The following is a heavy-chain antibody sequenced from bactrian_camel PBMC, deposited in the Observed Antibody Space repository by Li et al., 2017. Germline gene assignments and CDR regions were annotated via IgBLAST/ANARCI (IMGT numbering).Heavy chain of an antibody. Sequence: VQLVESGGGSVQAGGSLRLSCAASGSAASSLYMAWFRQAPGNEREGVAYIAINGGTDYTSSVAGRFTISQDNAKNTVSLQMNSLKPEDTGVYYCVADLLSLLRAPVGRPGYWGQGTQVTVS. J-gene: IGHJ6*01. CDR1: GSAASSLY. D-gene: IGHD7*01. V-gene: IGHV3S10*01. CDR3: VADLLSLLRAPVGRPGY. CDR2: IAINGGT.